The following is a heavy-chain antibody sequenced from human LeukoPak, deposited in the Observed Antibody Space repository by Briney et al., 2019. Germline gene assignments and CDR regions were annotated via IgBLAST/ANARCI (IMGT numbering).Heavy chain of an antibody. CDR3: ARIGYSSSCFDY. J-gene: IGHJ4*02. D-gene: IGHD6-13*01. CDR1: GFTFSHYW. CDR2: IKGDGNEI. V-gene: IGHV3-7*01. Sequence: GGSLRLSCAASGFTFSHYWLSWVRQAPGKGLEWVANIKGDGNEIYYVDSVKGRFTISRDNAKNSLFLEMNSLRGEDTAVYYCARIGYSSSCFDYWGQGTLVTVSS.